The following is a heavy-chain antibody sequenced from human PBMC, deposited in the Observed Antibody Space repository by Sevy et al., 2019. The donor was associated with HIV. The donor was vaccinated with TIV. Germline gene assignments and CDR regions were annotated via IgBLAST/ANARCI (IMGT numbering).Heavy chain of an antibody. J-gene: IGHJ6*02. CDR3: ARDGDIVVVPAAINGMDV. D-gene: IGHD2-2*01. Sequence: GESLKISCAASGFTFSSYSMNWVRQAPGKGLEWVAYISSSSSTIYYADSVKGRFTISRDNAKNSLYLQMNSLRYEDTAVYYCARDGDIVVVPAAINGMDVWGQGTTVTVSS. V-gene: IGHV3-48*02. CDR1: GFTFSSYS. CDR2: ISSSSSTI.